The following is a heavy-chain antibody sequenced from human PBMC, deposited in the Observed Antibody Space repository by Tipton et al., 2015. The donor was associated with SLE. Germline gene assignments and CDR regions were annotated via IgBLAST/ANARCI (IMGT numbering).Heavy chain of an antibody. CDR1: GGSISSGSYY. V-gene: IGHV4-61*02. CDR3: ARSFGAFDI. CDR2: IYTSGST. J-gene: IGHJ3*02. D-gene: IGHD3-3*01. Sequence: LRLSCTVSGGSISSGSYYWSWIRQPAGKGLEWIGRIYTSGSTNYNPSLKSRVTISVDTSKNQFSLKLSSVTAADTAVYYCARSFGAFDIWGQGTMVTVSS.